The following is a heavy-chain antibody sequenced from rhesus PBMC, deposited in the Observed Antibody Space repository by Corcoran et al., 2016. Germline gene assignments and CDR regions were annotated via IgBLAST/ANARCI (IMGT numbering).Heavy chain of an antibody. D-gene: IGHD6-25*01. V-gene: IGHV3-136*01. CDR2: IRCGMSDI. CDR1: GFTFSSYC. CDR3: TSVGIAASGTLDY. J-gene: IGHJ4*01. Sequence: EVQLVESGGGLVQPGGSLSLSCVASGFTFSSYCMSWVRQSSFTGLVWVASIRCGMSDIYVADSVKGRVTISRDNAKNSLSLQMNSLRAEDTAVYYCTSVGIAASGTLDYWGQGVLVTVSS.